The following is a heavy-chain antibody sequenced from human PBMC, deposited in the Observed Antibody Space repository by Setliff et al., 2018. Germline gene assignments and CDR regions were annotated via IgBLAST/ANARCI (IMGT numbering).Heavy chain of an antibody. CDR1: GGSISSSSYY. CDR2: TYYSGST. J-gene: IGHJ4*02. Sequence: SLTCTVSGGSISSSSYYWGWIRQPPGKGLEWIGSTYYSGSTYYNPSLKSRVTISVDTSKNQFSLKLSSVTAADTAVYYCARRETYYNFWSGYYAYWGQGTLVTVSS. CDR3: ARRETYYNFWSGYYAY. D-gene: IGHD3-3*01. V-gene: IGHV4-39*07.